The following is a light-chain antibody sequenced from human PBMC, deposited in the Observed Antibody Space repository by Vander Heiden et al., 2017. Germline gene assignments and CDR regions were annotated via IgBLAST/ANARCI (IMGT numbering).Light chain of an antibody. CDR2: GAC. CDR3: QQYNDWPQIT. V-gene: IGKV3D-15*01. CDR1: QSVDSK. Sequence: EILLTQSPATLSVSPGGEATLSCRASQSVDSKLAWYQQKPGQGPRLLISGACTRATGIPARFSGDGSGTEFTLTISSRQSEDFAVYYCQQYNDWPQITFGQGTRLEIK. J-gene: IGKJ5*01.